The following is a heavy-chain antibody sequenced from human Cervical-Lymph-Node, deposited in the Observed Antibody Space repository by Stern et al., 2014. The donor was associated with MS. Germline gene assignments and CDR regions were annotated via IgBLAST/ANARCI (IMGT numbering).Heavy chain of an antibody. CDR2: INPNSGGT. Sequence: QMQLVQSGAEVKKPGAAVKVSCKASGDTLTGYYMHWVRQAPGQGLEWMGWINPNSGGTNYAQKFQGRVTMTRDTSINTAYMELSGLRSDDTAVYFCARGPSIFWFDRWGQGTLVTVSS. V-gene: IGHV1-2*02. J-gene: IGHJ5*02. D-gene: IGHD3-9*01. CDR1: GDTLTGYY. CDR3: ARGPSIFWFDR.